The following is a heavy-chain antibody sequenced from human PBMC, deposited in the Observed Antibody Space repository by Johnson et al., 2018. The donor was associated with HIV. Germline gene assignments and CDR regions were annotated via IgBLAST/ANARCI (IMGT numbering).Heavy chain of an antibody. CDR2: ISYDGSNK. V-gene: IGHV3-30*03. J-gene: IGHJ3*02. D-gene: IGHD6-13*01. CDR1: GFTVRSNY. CDR3: ARGKGAAAGLDAFDI. Sequence: QVQLVESGGGLTQPGGSLRLSCAASGFTVRSNYMSWVRQAPGKGLEWLAVISYDGSNKYYADSVKGRFTVSRDNARNSLYLQINGLRAEDTAFYYCARGKGAAAGLDAFDIWGQGTMVTVSS.